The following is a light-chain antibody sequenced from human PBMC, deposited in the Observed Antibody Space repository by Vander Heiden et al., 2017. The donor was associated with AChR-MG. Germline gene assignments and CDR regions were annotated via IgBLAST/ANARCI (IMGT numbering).Light chain of an antibody. J-gene: IGKJ1*01. CDR3: QQYGGSPWT. CDR1: QRVSSNY. Sequence: EIVLTQSPGTLSLSPGERATLSCRASQRVSSNYLAWYQQKPGQAPRLLISGASSRATGIPDRFSGSGSGTDFTLTITRLEPEDFAVYYCQQYGGSPWTFGQGTKVEIK. V-gene: IGKV3-20*01. CDR2: GAS.